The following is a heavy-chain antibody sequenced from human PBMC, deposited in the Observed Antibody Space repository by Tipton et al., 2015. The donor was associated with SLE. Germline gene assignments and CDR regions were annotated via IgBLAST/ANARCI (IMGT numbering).Heavy chain of an antibody. Sequence: AGLVKPSETLSLTCAVYGGSFSNYYWSWIRQSPGKGLEWMGEVSHSGSTDYNPPLKNRVTISVDKSKNQLSLNLMSVTAADAAVYYCAGGLYTGDLYYGLVVWGQGTTVTVSS. CDR1: GGSFSNYY. CDR3: AGGLYTGDLYYGLVV. CDR2: VSHSGST. V-gene: IGHV4-34*01. D-gene: IGHD3-16*01. J-gene: IGHJ6*02.